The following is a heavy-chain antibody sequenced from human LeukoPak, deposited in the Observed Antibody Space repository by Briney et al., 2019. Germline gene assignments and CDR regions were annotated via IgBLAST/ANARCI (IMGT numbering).Heavy chain of an antibody. V-gene: IGHV3-7*03. CDR2: IKQDGSEK. CDR3: AREMNYYDSGSFDY. CDR1: GFTFSSYW. Sequence: GGSLRLSCAASGFTFSSYWMSWVRQAPGKGLEWVANIKQDGSEKYYVDSVKGRFTISRDNAKNSLYLQMNSLRAEDTAVYYCAREMNYYDSGSFDYWGQGTLVTVSS. D-gene: IGHD3-10*01. J-gene: IGHJ4*02.